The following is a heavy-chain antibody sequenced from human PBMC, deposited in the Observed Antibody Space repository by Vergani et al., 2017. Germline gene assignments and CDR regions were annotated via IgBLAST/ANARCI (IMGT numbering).Heavy chain of an antibody. V-gene: IGHV3-33*01. CDR3: ARDGRIDAEGTELDY. D-gene: IGHD1-14*01. J-gene: IGHJ4*02. Sequence: QVQPVESGGGVVQPGRSLRLSCAASGFTFSDYGMHGVRQASGKGLEWVAVIWSDGSDKDYADSVKGRFTISRDNAKNMMYLQLNSLRDEDTAVYYCARDGRIDAEGTELDYWGQGTLVTVSS. CDR2: IWSDGSDK. CDR1: GFTFSDYG.